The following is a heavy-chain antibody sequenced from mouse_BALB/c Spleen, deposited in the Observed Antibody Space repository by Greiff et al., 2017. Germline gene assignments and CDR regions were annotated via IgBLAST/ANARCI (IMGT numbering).Heavy chain of an antibody. CDR3: ARPLYSRLSLGY. CDR2: ISTYYGNT. Sequence: VKLQESGPELVRPGVSVTISCKGSGYTFTDYAMHWVKQSHANSLEWIGVISTYYGNTNYNQKFKGKATMTVDKSSSTAYMELSSLTSEDSAVYDGARPLYSRLSLGYWGQGTTLTVSS. V-gene: IGHV1-67*01. CDR1: GYTFTDYA. J-gene: IGHJ2*01. D-gene: IGHD1-1*01.